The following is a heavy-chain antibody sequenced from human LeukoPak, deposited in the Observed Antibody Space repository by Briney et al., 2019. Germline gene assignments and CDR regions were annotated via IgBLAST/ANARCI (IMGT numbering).Heavy chain of an antibody. CDR1: GFTFSTLA. CDR2: ISSRGDDT. D-gene: IGHD3-10*01. V-gene: IGHV3-23*01. Sequence: AGGSLRLSCTASGFTFSTLAMSWVRQAPGKGLEWVSSISSRGDDTSYADSVKGRFTISRDNSKNTIYLQMNSLRAEDTAVYYCAKDLHYGSGSYYRDYWGQGTLVTVSS. J-gene: IGHJ4*02. CDR3: AKDLHYGSGSYYRDY.